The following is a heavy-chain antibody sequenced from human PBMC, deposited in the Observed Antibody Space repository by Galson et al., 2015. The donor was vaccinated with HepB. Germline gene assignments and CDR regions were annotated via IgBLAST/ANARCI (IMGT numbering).Heavy chain of an antibody. CDR1: GGTFKNYD. CDR3: ARVFSEKPKFQYFFY. V-gene: IGHV1-69*13. Sequence: SVKVSCKASGGTFKNYDISWVRQAPGQGLEWMGGITPIFATANYAQKFQGRVTITADESTSTAYMELRSLTSEDTAVYYCARVFSEKPKFQYFFYWGQGTLVTVSS. CDR2: ITPIFATA. J-gene: IGHJ4*02. D-gene: IGHD3-9*01.